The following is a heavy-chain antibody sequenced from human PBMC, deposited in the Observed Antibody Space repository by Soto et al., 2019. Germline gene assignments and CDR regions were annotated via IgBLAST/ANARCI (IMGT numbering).Heavy chain of an antibody. Sequence: EVQLVESGGGLVQPGRSLRLSCAASGFTFDDYAMHWVRQVPGKGLEWVSGISWNTGTIDYADSVKGRFTISRDNVKSSLYLQMSGLKPEDTALYYCAKATGDCNYGVCHGYYNNGLDVWGQGTTVTVSS. D-gene: IGHD2-8*01. CDR3: AKATGDCNYGVCHGYYNNGLDV. J-gene: IGHJ6*02. CDR2: ISWNTGTI. V-gene: IGHV3-9*01. CDR1: GFTFDDYA.